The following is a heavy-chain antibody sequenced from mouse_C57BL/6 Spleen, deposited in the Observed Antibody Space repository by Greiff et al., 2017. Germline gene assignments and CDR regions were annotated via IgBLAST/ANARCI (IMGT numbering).Heavy chain of an antibody. Sequence: EVQGVESGGDLVKPGGSLKLSCAASGFTFSSYGMSWVRQTPDKRLEWVATISSGGSYTYYPDSVKGRFTISRDNAKNTLYLQMSSLKSEDTAMYYCAKVRKLTGTSFDYWGQGTTLTVSS. V-gene: IGHV5-6*01. CDR1: GFTFSSYG. J-gene: IGHJ2*01. D-gene: IGHD4-1*01. CDR2: ISSGGSYT. CDR3: AKVRKLTGTSFDY.